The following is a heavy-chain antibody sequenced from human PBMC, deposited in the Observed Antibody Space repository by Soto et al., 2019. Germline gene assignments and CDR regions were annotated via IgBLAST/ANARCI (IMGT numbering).Heavy chain of an antibody. CDR2: ISSNSDAM. CDR1: GFTFHDYA. CDR3: AREDPLKKGYFEY. J-gene: IGHJ4*02. V-gene: IGHV3-9*01. Sequence: EVQLVESGGGLVQPGRSLRLSCAASGFTFHDYAMHWVRQAPGKGLEWVSGISSNSDAMGYAGSVKGRFTISRDNAKNSLFLQINSLRAEDTALYYCAREDPLKKGYFEYWGQGTLVTVSS.